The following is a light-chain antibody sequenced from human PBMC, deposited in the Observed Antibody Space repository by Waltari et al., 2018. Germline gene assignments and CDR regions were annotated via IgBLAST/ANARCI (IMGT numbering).Light chain of an antibody. CDR3: ATWDDSLNAWV. CDR2: TDN. CDR1: YSNIGRTA. J-gene: IGLJ3*02. V-gene: IGLV1-44*01. Sequence: QSVLTQPPSASGTPGQRVTTPCSGSYSNIGRTAVNWYQQLPETAPKLLIYTDNQRPSGVPDRFSGSKSGTSASLAISGLQSEDEADYHCATWDDSLNAWVFGGGTKVTVL.